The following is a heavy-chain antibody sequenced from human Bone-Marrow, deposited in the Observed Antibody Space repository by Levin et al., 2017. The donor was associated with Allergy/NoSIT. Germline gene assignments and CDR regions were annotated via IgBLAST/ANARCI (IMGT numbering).Heavy chain of an antibody. CDR3: AKWGRLLWFGELSDEAFDY. Sequence: PVASVKVSCAASGFTFSNYAMTWVRQAPGKGLEWVSSVSANGGSTYSADSVKGRFTTSRDNSKNTMYLQMISLRPEDTAVYYCAKWGRLLWFGELSDEAFDYWGQGSLVTVSS. V-gene: IGHV3-23*01. J-gene: IGHJ4*02. D-gene: IGHD3-10*01. CDR2: VSANGGST. CDR1: GFTFSNYA.